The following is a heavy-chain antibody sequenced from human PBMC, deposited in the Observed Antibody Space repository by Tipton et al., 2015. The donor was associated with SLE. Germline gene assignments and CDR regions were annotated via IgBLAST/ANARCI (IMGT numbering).Heavy chain of an antibody. D-gene: IGHD3-3*01. CDR3: ARWGDFWSGYKY. CDR1: GFTFSQYW. V-gene: IGHV4-34*01. Sequence: LSCGGFGFTFSQYWMNWIRQPPGKGLEWIGEINHSGSTNYNPSLKSRVTISVDTSKKQFSLKLSSVSAADTAVYYCARWGDFWSGYKYWGQGTLVTVSS. CDR2: INHSGST. J-gene: IGHJ4*02.